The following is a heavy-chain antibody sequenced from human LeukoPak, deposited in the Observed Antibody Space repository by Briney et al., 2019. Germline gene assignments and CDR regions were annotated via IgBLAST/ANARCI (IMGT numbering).Heavy chain of an antibody. V-gene: IGHV3-30*18. J-gene: IGHJ6*02. CDR2: ISYDGSNK. CDR1: GFTFSSYG. Sequence: GGSLRLSCAVSGFTFSSYGMHWVRQAPGKGLEWVAVISYDGSNKYYADSVKGRFTISRDNSKNTLYLQMNSLRAEDTAVYYCAKGGRYSSLTGVWGQGTTVTVSS. D-gene: IGHD6-19*01. CDR3: AKGGRYSSLTGV.